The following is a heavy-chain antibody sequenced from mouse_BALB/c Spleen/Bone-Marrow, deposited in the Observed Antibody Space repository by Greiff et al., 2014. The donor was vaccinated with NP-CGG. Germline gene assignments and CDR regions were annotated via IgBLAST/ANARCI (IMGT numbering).Heavy chain of an antibody. CDR3: ARGYGNWYFDV. Sequence: SGAELVKPGASVMMSCKAFGYTFTTYPIEWMKQNHGKSLEWIGNFHPYNDDTKYNEKFKGKAKLTVEKSSSTVYLELSRLTSDDSAVYYCARGYGNWYFDVWGAGTTVTVSS. CDR1: GYTFTTYP. CDR2: FHPYNDDT. V-gene: IGHV1-47*01. D-gene: IGHD2-10*02. J-gene: IGHJ1*01.